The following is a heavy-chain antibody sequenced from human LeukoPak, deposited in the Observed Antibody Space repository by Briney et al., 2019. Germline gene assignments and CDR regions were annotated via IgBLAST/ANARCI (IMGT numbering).Heavy chain of an antibody. V-gene: IGHV1-2*02. CDR2: INPNSGGT. J-gene: IGHJ4*02. Sequence: ASVKVSCKASGYTFTVYYIHWVRQAPGQGLEWMGWINPNSGGTNYAQKFQGRVTMTRDTSISTAYMELSRLSSDDTAVYYCARQGSGWYYFDYWGQGTLVTVSS. CDR1: GYTFTVYY. CDR3: ARQGSGWYYFDY. D-gene: IGHD6-19*01.